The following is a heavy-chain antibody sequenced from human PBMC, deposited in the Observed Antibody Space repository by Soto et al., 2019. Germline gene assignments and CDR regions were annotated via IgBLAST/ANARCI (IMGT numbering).Heavy chain of an antibody. J-gene: IGHJ4*02. CDR1: GFTFSSYG. Sequence: GSLRLSCAASGFTFSSYGMHWVRQAPGKGLEGVAVIWYDGSNKYYADSVKGRFTISRDNSKNTLYLQMNSLRAEDTAVYYCASQIYDFWSGYYNHIDYWGQGTMVAVYS. CDR2: IWYDGSNK. CDR3: ASQIYDFWSGYYNHIDY. V-gene: IGHV3-33*01. D-gene: IGHD3-3*01.